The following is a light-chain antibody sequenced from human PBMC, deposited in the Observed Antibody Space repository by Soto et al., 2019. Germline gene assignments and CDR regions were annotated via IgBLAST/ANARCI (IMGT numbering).Light chain of an antibody. CDR2: GNT. CDR1: STNIGAGYG. Sequence: QSVLTQPPSVSGAPGQRVSISCTGSSTNIGAGYGVHWYQQRPGTAPKLLIVGNTIRPSGVPDRFSASTSDNTASLTISGLQAEDEADYYCSSYTGSSTLVFGGGTKLTVL. V-gene: IGLV1-40*01. J-gene: IGLJ3*02. CDR3: SSYTGSSTLV.